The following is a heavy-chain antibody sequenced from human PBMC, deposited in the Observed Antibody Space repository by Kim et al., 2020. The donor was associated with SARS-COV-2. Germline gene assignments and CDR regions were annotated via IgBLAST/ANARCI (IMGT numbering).Heavy chain of an antibody. J-gene: IGHJ4*02. CDR3: ARSRDYFDY. CDR1: GFTFSSYS. V-gene: IGHV3-48*02. Sequence: GGSLRLSCAASGFTFSSYSMNWVRQAPGKGLEWVSYISGSSSTIYYADSVKGRFTISRDNAKNSQYLQMNSLRDEDTAVYYCARSRDYFDYWGQGTLVTVSS. CDR2: ISGSSSTI.